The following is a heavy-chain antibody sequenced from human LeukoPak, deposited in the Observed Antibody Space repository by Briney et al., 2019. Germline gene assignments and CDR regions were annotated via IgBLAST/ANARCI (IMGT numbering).Heavy chain of an antibody. CDR2: SGWTGIGT. V-gene: IGHV3-43D*03. Sequence: GGSLRLSCAVSGFTFNDFALHWVRQVPGKGLEWLSFSGWTGIGTDYGDSVKGRFTISRDDSKNSLYLQMDSLRSEDSALYYFVRSRAASLGYFDSWGQGTLVTVSS. D-gene: IGHD7-27*01. CDR1: GFTFNDFA. J-gene: IGHJ4*02. CDR3: VRSRAASLGYFDS.